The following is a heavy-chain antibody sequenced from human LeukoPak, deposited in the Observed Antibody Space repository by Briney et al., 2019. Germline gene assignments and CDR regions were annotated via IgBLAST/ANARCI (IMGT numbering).Heavy chain of an antibody. D-gene: IGHD4-17*01. Sequence: SETLSLTCTVSGDSISSNIYYWGWVRQPPGKGLEWIGEINHSGSTNYNPSLKSRVTISVDTSKNQFSLKLSSVTAADTAVYYCARGRGVPATTVTTIDYWGQGTLVTVSS. CDR2: INHSGST. V-gene: IGHV4-39*07. CDR3: ARGRGVPATTVTTIDY. J-gene: IGHJ4*02. CDR1: GDSISSNIYY.